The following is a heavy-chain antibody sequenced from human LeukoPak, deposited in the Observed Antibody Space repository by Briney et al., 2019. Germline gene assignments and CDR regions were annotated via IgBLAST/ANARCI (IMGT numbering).Heavy chain of an antibody. V-gene: IGHV1-2*02. CDR1: GYTFSEYY. CDR2: IDPSTGGT. D-gene: IGHD3-10*01. J-gene: IGHJ4*02. Sequence: ASVKVSCKTSGYTFSEYYIYWVRQAPGQGLEWMGWIDPSTGGTNYAQNFQGRVAMTRDTSTTTVYMELSSLKSDDTAVYHCARGNNYGSGSLFYGWGQGTLVTVSS. CDR3: ARGNNYGSGSLFYG.